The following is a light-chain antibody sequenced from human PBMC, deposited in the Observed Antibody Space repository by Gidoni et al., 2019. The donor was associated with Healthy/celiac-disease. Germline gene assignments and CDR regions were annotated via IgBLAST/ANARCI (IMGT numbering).Light chain of an antibody. J-gene: IGLJ2*01. CDR2: GNS. CDR1: SSNIGAGSD. CDR3: QSYDSSLSGVV. V-gene: IGLV1-40*01. Sequence: QSVLTQPPSVSEAPGQRVTISCTGRSSNIGAGSDVHWYQQLPGTAPKLLIYGNSNRPSGVPDRFSGSKSGTSASLAITGLQAEDEADYYCQSYDSSLSGVVFGGGTKLTVL.